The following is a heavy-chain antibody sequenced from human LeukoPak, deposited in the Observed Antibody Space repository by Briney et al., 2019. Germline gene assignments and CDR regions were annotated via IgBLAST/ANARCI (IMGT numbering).Heavy chain of an antibody. CDR3: AKADSCGLVHFFDY. V-gene: IGHV3-23*01. CDR2: ISGSGGST. J-gene: IGHJ4*02. CDR1: GFTFSSYG. Sequence: GGTLRLSCAASGFTFSSYGMSWVRQAPGKGLEWVSAISGSGGSTYYADSVKGRFTISRDNSKNTLYLQMNSLRAEDTAVYYCAKADSCGLVHFFDYWGQGTLVIVSS. D-gene: IGHD2-2*01.